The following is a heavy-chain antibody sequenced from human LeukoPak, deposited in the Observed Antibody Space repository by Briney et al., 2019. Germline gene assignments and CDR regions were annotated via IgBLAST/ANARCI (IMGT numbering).Heavy chain of an antibody. V-gene: IGHV1-2*02. CDR2: INPNSGGT. CDR3: ARDLSGDYGDYEAGSGFDP. Sequence: ASVKVSCKASGYTFTGYYMHWVRQAPGQGLEWMGWINPNSGGTNYAQKFQGRVTMTRDTSISTAYMELSRLRSDDAAVYYCARDLSGDYGDYEAGSGFDPWGQGTLVTVSS. D-gene: IGHD4-17*01. CDR1: GYTFTGYY. J-gene: IGHJ5*02.